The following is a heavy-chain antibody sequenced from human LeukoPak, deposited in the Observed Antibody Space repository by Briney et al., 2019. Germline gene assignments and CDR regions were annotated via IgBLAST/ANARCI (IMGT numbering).Heavy chain of an antibody. CDR1: GFTFSSHW. J-gene: IGHJ4*02. Sequence: GGSLRLSCAASGFTFSSHWMHWVRQAPGKGLVWVSRIKDDGSDTNYADSLKGRFTISRDNAKNTLSLQMNSLRAEDTAVYYCARGSGIITRTDEWGQGTGVTVSS. D-gene: IGHD6-25*01. CDR2: IKDDGSDT. CDR3: ARGSGIITRTDE. V-gene: IGHV3-74*01.